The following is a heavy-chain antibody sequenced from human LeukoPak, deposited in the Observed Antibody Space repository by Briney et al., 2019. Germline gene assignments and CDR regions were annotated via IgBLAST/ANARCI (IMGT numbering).Heavy chain of an antibody. J-gene: IGHJ3*02. CDR3: ARGPFAEYDILTGYETAFDI. D-gene: IGHD3-9*01. V-gene: IGHV4-39*01. CDR2: IYYSGST. Sequence: SETLSLTCTVSGGSISSSSYYWGWIRQPPGKGLEWIGSIYYSGSTYYNPSLKSRVTISVDTSKNQFSLKLSSVTAADTAVYYCARGPFAEYDILTGYETAFDIWGQGTMVTVSS. CDR1: GGSISSSSYY.